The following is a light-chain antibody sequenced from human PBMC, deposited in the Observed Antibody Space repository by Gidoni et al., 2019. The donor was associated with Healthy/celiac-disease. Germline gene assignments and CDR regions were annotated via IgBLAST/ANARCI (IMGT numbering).Light chain of an antibody. Sequence: VLTQSPATLSVSPGERATVSCRASQSVSSNLAWYQQKQGQAPRRLIYGGSTRATGIPARFSGSGAGAEFTLTISSLQSEDFAVYYCQQYNNWPPWTFGQGTKVEIK. CDR2: GGS. CDR3: QQYNNWPPWT. V-gene: IGKV3-15*01. CDR1: QSVSSN. J-gene: IGKJ1*01.